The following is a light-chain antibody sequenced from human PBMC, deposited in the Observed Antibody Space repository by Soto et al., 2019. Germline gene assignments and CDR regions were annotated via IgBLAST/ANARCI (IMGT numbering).Light chain of an antibody. V-gene: IGKV1-9*01. J-gene: IGKJ5*01. CDR2: ASS. Sequence: IQLTQSPSSLSASVGDRVTITCRASQGISSYLAWYQQKPWKAPKLLIYASSTLQSGVPSRFSGSGSGTDFTYISSSRQPEDFATYYFQQLTSYPAFGEVKRLEIK. CDR1: QGISSY. CDR3: QQLTSYPA.